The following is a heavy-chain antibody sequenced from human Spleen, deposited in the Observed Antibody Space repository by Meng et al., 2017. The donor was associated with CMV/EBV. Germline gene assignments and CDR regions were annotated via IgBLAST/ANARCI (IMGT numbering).Heavy chain of an antibody. CDR1: GFTFSSYW. Sequence: GGSLRLSCAASGFTFSSYWMHWVRQAPGKGLVWVSRINSDGSSTSYADSVKGRFTISRDNAKNTLYLQMNSLRVEDTAVYYCAKYSAVGERLYYFDYWGQGTLVTVSS. CDR2: INSDGSST. D-gene: IGHD2-21*01. V-gene: IGHV3-74*01. J-gene: IGHJ4*02. CDR3: AKYSAVGERLYYFDY.